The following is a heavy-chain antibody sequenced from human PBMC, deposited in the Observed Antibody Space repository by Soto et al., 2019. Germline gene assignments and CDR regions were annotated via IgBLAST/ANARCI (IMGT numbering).Heavy chain of an antibody. CDR3: ASGPSGAKVHY. CDR2: IFDSGTT. V-gene: IGHV4-30-4*01. CDR1: GGSITSDYSC. J-gene: IGHJ4*02. Sequence: ETLSLTCTVSGGSITSDYSCWSWIRQPPGEGLEWIGHIFDSGTTYTNPSLRSQVAISLDTSKNHFSLTLSSVTAADTAVYYCASGPSGAKVHYWGQGALVTVSS.